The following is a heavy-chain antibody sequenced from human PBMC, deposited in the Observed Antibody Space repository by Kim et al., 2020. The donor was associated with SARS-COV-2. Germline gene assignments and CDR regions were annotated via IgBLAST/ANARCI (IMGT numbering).Heavy chain of an antibody. CDR1: GGTFSSYA. V-gene: IGHV1-69*13. J-gene: IGHJ5*02. CDR3: AREGSGIVVVPAATGFVAGHSGWFDP. Sequence: SVKVSCKASGGTFSSYAISWVRQAPGQGLEWMGGIIPIFGTANYAQKFQGRVTITADESTSTAYMELSSLRSEDTAVYYCAREGSGIVVVPAATGFVAGHSGWFDPWGQGTLVTVSS. CDR2: IIPIFGTA. D-gene: IGHD2-2*01.